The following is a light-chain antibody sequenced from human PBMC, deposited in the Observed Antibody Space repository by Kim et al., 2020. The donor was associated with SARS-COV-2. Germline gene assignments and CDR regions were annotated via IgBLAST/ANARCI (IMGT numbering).Light chain of an antibody. V-gene: IGKV3-15*01. CDR1: QSVSSN. CDR3: QQYNNWPIT. J-gene: IGKJ4*01. CDR2: GAS. Sequence: VSPGERATLSGRASQSVSSNLAWYQQKPGQAPRLLIYGASTRATGIPARFSGSGSGTEFTLTISSLQSEDFAVYYCQQYNNWPITFGGGTKVDIK.